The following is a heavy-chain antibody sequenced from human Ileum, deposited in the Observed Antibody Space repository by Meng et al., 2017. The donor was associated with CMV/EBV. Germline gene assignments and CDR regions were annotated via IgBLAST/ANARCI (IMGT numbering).Heavy chain of an antibody. CDR2: INPNSGGT. V-gene: IGHV1-2*02. Sequence: ASVKVSCKASGYTFTGYYMHWVRQAPGQGLEWMGWINPNSGGTNYAQKFQGRVTMTRDTSISTAYMELSRLRSGDTAVYYCARVAIFGVVIRGGMDVWGQGTTVTVSS. CDR1: GYTFTGYY. D-gene: IGHD3-3*01. J-gene: IGHJ6*02. CDR3: ARVAIFGVVIRGGMDV.